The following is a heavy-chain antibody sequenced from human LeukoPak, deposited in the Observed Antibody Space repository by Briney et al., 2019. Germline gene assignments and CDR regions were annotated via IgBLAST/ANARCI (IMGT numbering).Heavy chain of an antibody. CDR3: ARVLLDFWSGFGS. Sequence: ASVKVSFKSSGYTLTLYYIHWVRQASGQGLEWMGWINPNSCGTHYAQKFQGRVTMTRDTSISTAYIELSRLSSDDTAVYYCARVLLDFWSGFGSWGQGTLVTVSS. D-gene: IGHD3-3*01. CDR1: GYTLTLYY. J-gene: IGHJ4*02. CDR2: INPNSCGT. V-gene: IGHV1-2*02.